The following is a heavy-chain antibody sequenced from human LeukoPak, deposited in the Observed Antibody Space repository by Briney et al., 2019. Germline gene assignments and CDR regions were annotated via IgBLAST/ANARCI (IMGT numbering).Heavy chain of an antibody. D-gene: IGHD3-9*01. J-gene: IGHJ6*02. CDR2: INHSGST. V-gene: IGHV4-34*01. Sequence: SETLSLTCAVYGGSFSGYYWSWIRQPPGKGLEWIGEINHSGSTNYNPSLKSRVTISVDTSKNQFSLKLSSETAADTAVYYCARGSILTGYYRGYYYYGMDVWGQGTTVTVSS. CDR1: GGSFSGYY. CDR3: ARGSILTGYYRGYYYYGMDV.